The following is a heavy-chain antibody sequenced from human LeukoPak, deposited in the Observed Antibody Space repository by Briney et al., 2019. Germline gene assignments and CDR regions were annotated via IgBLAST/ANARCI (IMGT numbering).Heavy chain of an antibody. D-gene: IGHD4-17*01. CDR2: LYNSSSYI. J-gene: IGHJ3*02. CDR3: ARDRARWDYGDLNAFDI. Sequence: GSLELSRAASGFTFRSHCMKLGRQAPREGPGWGPSLYNSSSYIYYADSVKGRFTISRDNAKNSLYLQMNSLRAEDTAVYYCARDRARWDYGDLNAFDIWGQGTMVTVSS. V-gene: IGHV3-21*01. CDR1: GFTFRSHC.